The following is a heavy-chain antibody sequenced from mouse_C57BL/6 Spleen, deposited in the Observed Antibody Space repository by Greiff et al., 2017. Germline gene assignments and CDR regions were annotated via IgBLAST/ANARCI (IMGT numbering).Heavy chain of an antibody. CDR1: GFTFSSYG. CDR3: ASNGSRYGDY. J-gene: IGHJ2*01. D-gene: IGHD1-1*01. Sequence: EVQLVESGGDLVKPGGSLKLSCAASGFTFSSYGMSWVRQTPDKRLEWVATISSGGSYTYYPDSVKGRFTISRDNAKNTLYLQMSSLKSEDTAMYYCASNGSRYGDYWGKGTTLTVSS. V-gene: IGHV5-6*01. CDR2: ISSGGSYT.